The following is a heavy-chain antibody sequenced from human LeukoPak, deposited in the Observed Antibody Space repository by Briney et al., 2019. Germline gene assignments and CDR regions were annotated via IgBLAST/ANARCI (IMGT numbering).Heavy chain of an antibody. CDR1: GGTSSSYA. CDR2: IIPIFGTA. J-gene: IGHJ3*02. V-gene: IGHV1-69*05. Sequence: GASVKVSCKASGGTSSSYAISWVRQAPGQGLEWMGGIIPIFGTANYAQKFQGRVTITTDESTSTAYMELSSLRSEDTAVYYCARDRGPLVAPTAAFDIWGQGTMVTVSS. D-gene: IGHD6-6*01. CDR3: ARDRGPLVAPTAAFDI.